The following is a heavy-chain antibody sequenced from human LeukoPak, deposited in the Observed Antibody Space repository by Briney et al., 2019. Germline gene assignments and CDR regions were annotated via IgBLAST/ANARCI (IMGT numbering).Heavy chain of an antibody. CDR3: ARREWSGYYADY. J-gene: IGHJ4*02. Sequence: ASVKVSCKASGYTFTGHYIHWVRQAPGQGLEWMGWINPNGGDTKYTQNFQGRVTMTSDTSNTTAYMELTRLRSDDTAVYYCARREWSGYYADYWGQGTLVTVSS. CDR1: GYTFTGHY. D-gene: IGHD3-3*01. CDR2: INPNGGDT. V-gene: IGHV1-2*02.